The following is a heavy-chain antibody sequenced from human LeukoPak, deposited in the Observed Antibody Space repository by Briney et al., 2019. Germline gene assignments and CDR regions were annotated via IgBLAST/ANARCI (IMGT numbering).Heavy chain of an antibody. CDR3: ARDRDYDFWSGRDPNWFDP. D-gene: IGHD3-3*01. Sequence: SVKVSCKASGGTFSSYTISWVRQAPGQGLEWMGRIIPILGIANYAQKFQGRATITADKSTSTAYMELSSLRSEDTAVYYCARDRDYDFWSGRDPNWFDPWDQGTLVTVSS. CDR1: GGTFSSYT. J-gene: IGHJ5*02. CDR2: IIPILGIA. V-gene: IGHV1-69*04.